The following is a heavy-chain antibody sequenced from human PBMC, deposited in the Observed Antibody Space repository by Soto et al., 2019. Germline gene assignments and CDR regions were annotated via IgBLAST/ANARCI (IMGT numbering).Heavy chain of an antibody. V-gene: IGHV1-2*02. J-gene: IGHJ3*02. CDR2: INPATGAA. Sequence: QLHLVQSGAVVKKPGASVTVSCSASGYPVTAYYMHWVRQAPGRGLEWMGGINPATGAAKYTQTFPGRGTMARGTSTGTGFKGMGGLTTGDPAVFYWARGGGVGVAGSAAFDMWGQGTLVTVSS. D-gene: IGHD3-3*01. CDR1: GYPVTAYY. CDR3: ARGGGVGVAGSAAFDM.